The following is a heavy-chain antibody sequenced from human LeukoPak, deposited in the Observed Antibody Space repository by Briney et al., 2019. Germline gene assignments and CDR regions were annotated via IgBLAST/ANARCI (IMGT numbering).Heavy chain of an antibody. CDR3: ARDLGEAAATHNWFDP. Sequence: GGSLRLSCAASGFTFSSYGMHWVRQAPGKGLEWVAAIWYDGSNKYYADSVKGRFTISRDNSKNTLYLQMNSLRAEDTAVYYCARDLGEAAATHNWFDPWGQGTLVTVSS. V-gene: IGHV3-33*01. J-gene: IGHJ5*02. CDR1: GFTFSSYG. CDR2: IWYDGSNK. D-gene: IGHD6-13*01.